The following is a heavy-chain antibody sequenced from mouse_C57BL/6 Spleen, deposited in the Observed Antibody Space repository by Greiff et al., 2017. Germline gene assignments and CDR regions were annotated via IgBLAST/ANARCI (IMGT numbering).Heavy chain of an antibody. Sequence: VQLQQPGAELVKPGASVKLSCTASGFNIKDYYMHWVKQRPGQGLEWIGRIDPEDGETKYAQKFKGKATMTGDTSSSTACLQLSSLTSEDTAVYYCAVYGYGCSPLAYWGQGTLVTVAA. J-gene: IGHJ3*01. CDR3: AVYGYGCSPLAY. CDR1: GFNIKDYY. D-gene: IGHD1-1*01. CDR2: IDPEDGET. V-gene: IGHV14-2*01.